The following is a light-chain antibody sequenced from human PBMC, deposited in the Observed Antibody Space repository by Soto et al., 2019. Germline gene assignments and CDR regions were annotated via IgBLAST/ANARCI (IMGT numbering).Light chain of an antibody. CDR3: SSYTSSSTLYV. CDR2: DVS. Sequence: QSALTQPASVSGSPGQSITISCTGTSSDVGGYNYVSWYQQHPGKVPKLMIYDVSNRPSGVSNRFSGSKSGNTASLTISGLLAEDEADYYCSSYTSSSTLYVFGTGTKRTVL. CDR1: SSDVGGYNY. V-gene: IGLV2-14*01. J-gene: IGLJ1*01.